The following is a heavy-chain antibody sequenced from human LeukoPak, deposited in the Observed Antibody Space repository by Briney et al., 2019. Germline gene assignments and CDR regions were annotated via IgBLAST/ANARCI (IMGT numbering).Heavy chain of an antibody. CDR3: ARNLDV. J-gene: IGHJ6*02. CDR2: VGIISDTV. CDR1: GFSFGSYS. V-gene: IGHV3-48*04. Sequence: GGSLRLSCAASGFSFGSYSMNWVRQAPGKGLEWISFVGIISDTVYYADSVKGRSTISRDNAQNSLYLQMDSLRAEDTAVYYCARNLDVWGQGTTVTVSS.